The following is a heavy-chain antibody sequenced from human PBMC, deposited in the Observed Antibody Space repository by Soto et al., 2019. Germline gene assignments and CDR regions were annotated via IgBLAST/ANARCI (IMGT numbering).Heavy chain of an antibody. CDR2: IYYSGST. Sequence: QVQLQESGPGLVKPSETLSLTCTVSGGSISSYYWSWIRQPPGKGLEWIGYIYYSGSTNYNPSLKSRVTISVDTSKNQFSLKLSSVTAADTAVYYCARDLGGDWGQGTLVTVSS. CDR3: ARDLGGD. J-gene: IGHJ4*02. V-gene: IGHV4-59*01. D-gene: IGHD3-16*01. CDR1: GGSISSYY.